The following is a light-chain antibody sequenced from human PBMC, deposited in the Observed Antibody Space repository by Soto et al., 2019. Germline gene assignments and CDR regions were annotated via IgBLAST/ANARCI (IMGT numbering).Light chain of an antibody. CDR2: AAS. V-gene: IGKV1-39*01. Sequence: DIQMTQSPSPLSASVGDRVTITFRSSQSISSYVNWYQQKPGIAPRLLIFAASNLQTGVPSRFSGSGSGTDFTLTISSLQPEDFGTYFCQHTYSTPFTFGPGTKVDIK. CDR3: QHTYSTPFT. CDR1: QSISSY. J-gene: IGKJ3*01.